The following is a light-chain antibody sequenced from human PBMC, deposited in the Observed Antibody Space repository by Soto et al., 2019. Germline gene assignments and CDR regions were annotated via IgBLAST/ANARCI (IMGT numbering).Light chain of an antibody. CDR3: MQGTRWPFT. CDR1: QTLVHSNGDTY. CDR2: QVS. V-gene: IGKV2-30*02. Sequence: EVVMTQSPLSLPVTLGQPASISCRSSQTLVHSNGDTYLQWYQQRPGQSPRRLIFQVSNRGPGVPDRFSGSGSGTDFTLNISRVAAEDNGVYYCMQGTRWPFTFGPGTKVDIK. J-gene: IGKJ3*01.